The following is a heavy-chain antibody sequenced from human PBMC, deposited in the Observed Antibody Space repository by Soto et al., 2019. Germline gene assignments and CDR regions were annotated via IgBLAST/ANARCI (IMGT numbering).Heavy chain of an antibody. D-gene: IGHD6-6*01. V-gene: IGHV3-9*01. Sequence: EVQLVESGGGLVQPGRSLRLSCAASGFTFDDYAMHWVRQAPGKGLEWVSGISWNSGSIGYADSVKGRFTISRDNAKNSLYLQINSLRAEDTALYYCAKDIAGEQLGVDYWGQGTLVTVSS. CDR1: GFTFDDYA. CDR2: ISWNSGSI. CDR3: AKDIAGEQLGVDY. J-gene: IGHJ4*02.